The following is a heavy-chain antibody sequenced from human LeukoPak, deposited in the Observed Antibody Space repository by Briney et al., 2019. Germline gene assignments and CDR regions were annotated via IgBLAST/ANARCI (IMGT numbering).Heavy chain of an antibody. V-gene: IGHV4-34*01. Sequence: PSETLSLTCAVYGGSFSGYYWSWIRQPPGKGLEGIGETNHSGTTNYNPSLKSRVTISVDTSKNQFSLKLSSVTAADTAVYYCARDSLYYYYYYMDVWGKGTTVTVSS. CDR2: TNHSGTT. CDR1: GGSFSGYY. CDR3: ARDSLYYYYYYMDV. J-gene: IGHJ6*03. D-gene: IGHD2-15*01.